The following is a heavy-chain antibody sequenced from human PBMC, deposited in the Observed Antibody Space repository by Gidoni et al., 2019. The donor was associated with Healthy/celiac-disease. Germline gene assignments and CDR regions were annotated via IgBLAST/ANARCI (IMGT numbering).Heavy chain of an antibody. D-gene: IGHD6-13*01. Sequence: QVQLVQSGAEEKKPGSSVKVSCKASGGTVSSYAISWVRQAPGQGLEWMGGIIPIFGTANYAQKFQGRVTIPADKSTSTAYMELSSLRSEDTAVYYCAREWGIAAAGTGDWYFDLWGRGTLVTVSS. CDR3: AREWGIAAAGTGDWYFDL. J-gene: IGHJ2*01. CDR2: IIPIFGTA. CDR1: GGTVSSYA. V-gene: IGHV1-69*06.